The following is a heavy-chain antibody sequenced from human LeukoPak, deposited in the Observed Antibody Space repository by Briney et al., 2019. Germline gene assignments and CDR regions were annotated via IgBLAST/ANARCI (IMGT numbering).Heavy chain of an antibody. CDR2: IYPGDSDT. D-gene: IGHD6-19*01. Sequence: GESLQISCKGSGSSFTSYWIGWVRQMPGKGLEWMGIIYPGDSDTRYSPSFQGQVTISADKSISTAYLQWSSLKASDTAMYYCARPVFVGSSGGWFDPWGQGTLVTVSS. V-gene: IGHV5-51*01. J-gene: IGHJ5*02. CDR1: GSSFTSYW. CDR3: ARPVFVGSSGGWFDP.